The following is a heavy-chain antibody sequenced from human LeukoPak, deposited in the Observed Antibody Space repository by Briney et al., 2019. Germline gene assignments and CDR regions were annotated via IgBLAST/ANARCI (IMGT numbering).Heavy chain of an antibody. J-gene: IGHJ3*02. V-gene: IGHV3-74*01. Sequence: PGGSLRLSCAASGNYWMHWVRQAPGKGLVWVSHINGDGSWTTYADSVKGRFTISKDNAKNTVYLQMNNLRAEDTAVNYCARDHIYSSGWTGWNAFDIWGQGTMVTVSS. CDR2: INGDGSWT. CDR3: ARDHIYSSGWTGWNAFDI. D-gene: IGHD6-19*01. CDR1: GNYW.